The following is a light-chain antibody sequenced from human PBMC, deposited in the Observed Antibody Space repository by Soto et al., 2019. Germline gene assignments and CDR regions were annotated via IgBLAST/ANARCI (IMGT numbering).Light chain of an antibody. V-gene: IGKV1-39*01. J-gene: IGKJ2*01. CDR1: QSISTY. Sequence: DIQMTQSPSSLSASVGDRVSLTCRASQSISTYLNWYQQKPGKAPKLLIYAASSLQGGVPSRFSGRGSGTDFTLTISSLQPEDFATYYCQQSYSTPRTFGQGTKLRSN. CDR3: QQSYSTPRT. CDR2: AAS.